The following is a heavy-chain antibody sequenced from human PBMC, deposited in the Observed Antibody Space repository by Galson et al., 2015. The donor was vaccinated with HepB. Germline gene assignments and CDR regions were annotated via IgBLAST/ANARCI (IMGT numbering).Heavy chain of an antibody. Sequence: LRLSCAASGFTVSSNYMSWVRQAPGKGLEWVSVIYSGGSTYYADSVKGRFTISRGNSKNTLYLQMNSLRAEDTAVYYCARDQISRGDSGSYYGDYYYGMDVWGQGTTVTVSS. D-gene: IGHD1-26*01. CDR1: GFTVSSNY. CDR3: ARDQISRGDSGSYYGDYYYGMDV. CDR2: IYSGGST. V-gene: IGHV3-66*01. J-gene: IGHJ6*02.